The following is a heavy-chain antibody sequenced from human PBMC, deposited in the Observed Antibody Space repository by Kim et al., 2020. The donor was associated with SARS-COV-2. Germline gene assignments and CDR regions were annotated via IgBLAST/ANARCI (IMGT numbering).Heavy chain of an antibody. Sequence: VASGKTRFTLSRDNSKNTLYLQMNSLRAEDTAVYYCARDESGSYFYYFDYWGQGTLVTVSS. J-gene: IGHJ4*02. CDR3: ARDESGSYFYYFDY. D-gene: IGHD1-26*01. V-gene: IGHV3-30*01.